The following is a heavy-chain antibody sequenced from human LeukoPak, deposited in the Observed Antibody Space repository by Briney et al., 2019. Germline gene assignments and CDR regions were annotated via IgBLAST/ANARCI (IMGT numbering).Heavy chain of an antibody. CDR2: IIPIFGTA. D-gene: IGHD3-16*01. V-gene: IGHV1-69*05. CDR3: ARVPSRLGFSQGAFDY. CDR1: GGTFSSYA. J-gene: IGHJ4*02. Sequence: EASVKVSCKASGGTFSSYAISWVRQAPGQGLEWMGGIIPIFGTANYAQKFQGRVTITTDESTSIAYMELSSLRSEDTAVYYCARVPSRLGFSQGAFDYWGQGTLVTVSS.